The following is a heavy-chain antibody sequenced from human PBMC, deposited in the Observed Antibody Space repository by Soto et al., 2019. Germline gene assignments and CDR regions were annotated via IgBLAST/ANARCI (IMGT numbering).Heavy chain of an antibody. J-gene: IGHJ4*02. CDR2: IYYSGST. V-gene: IGHV4-59*08. Sequence: SETLSLTCTVSGGSISSYYWSWIRQPPGKGLEWIGYIYYSGSTNYNPSLKSRVTISVDTSKNQFSLKLSSVTAADTAVYYCARHYLEGATFPFDYWGQGTLVTVSS. CDR1: GGSISSYY. D-gene: IGHD3-16*01. CDR3: ARHYLEGATFPFDY.